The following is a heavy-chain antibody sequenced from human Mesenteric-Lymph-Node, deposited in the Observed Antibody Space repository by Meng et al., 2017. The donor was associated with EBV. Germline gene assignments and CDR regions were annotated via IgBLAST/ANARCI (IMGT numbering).Heavy chain of an antibody. CDR1: GGSFSGYY. J-gene: IGHJ4*02. V-gene: IGHV4-34*01. Sequence: QGQLQQGGAGLVKPSETLSLTCAVYGGSFSGYYWSWSRQPPGKGLEWIGEINHSGSTNYNPSLKSRVTISVDTSKNQFSLKLSSVTAADTAVYYCARGEKGPIDYWGQGTLVTVSS. CDR2: INHSGST. CDR3: ARGEKGPIDY.